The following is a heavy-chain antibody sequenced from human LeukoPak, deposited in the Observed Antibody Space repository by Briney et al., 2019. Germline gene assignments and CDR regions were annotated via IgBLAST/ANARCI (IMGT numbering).Heavy chain of an antibody. CDR3: AREIFNAFDI. Sequence: GGSLRLPCAASGFTLRSCAMHLVRQVPGKGLEWVAVISYDGSNEDYADSVKGRLTISRDNSKNTLYLQMNSLRIEDTAVYYCAREIFNAFDIWGQGTMVTVSS. J-gene: IGHJ3*02. CDR2: ISYDGSNE. CDR1: GFTLRSCA. V-gene: IGHV3-30-3*01.